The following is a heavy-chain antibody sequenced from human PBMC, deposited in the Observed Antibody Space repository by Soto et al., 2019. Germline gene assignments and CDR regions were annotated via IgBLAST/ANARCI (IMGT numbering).Heavy chain of an antibody. CDR1: GYTFTGYY. CDR3: ARDLVGGPLFDT. D-gene: IGHD3-10*01. V-gene: IGHV1-2*02. J-gene: IGHJ5*02. Sequence: ASVKVSCKASGYTFTGYYMHWVRQAPGQGLEWMGWINPNSGGTNYAQKFQGRVTMTRDTSISTAYMELSRLRSDDTAVYYCARDLVGGPLFDTWGQGTLVTVSS. CDR2: INPNSGGT.